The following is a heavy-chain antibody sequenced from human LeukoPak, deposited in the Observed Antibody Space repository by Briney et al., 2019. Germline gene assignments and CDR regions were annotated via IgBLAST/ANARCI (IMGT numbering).Heavy chain of an antibody. CDR1: GFTFSSYV. CDR2: LSSSGGDT. Sequence: GGSLSLSCVVSGFTFSSYVMSWVRQAPGKGLEWVSALSSSGGDTSYADSVKGRFTISRHNSKNTLYLQMSSLRAEDTAVYYCVKLSSGRIFDVWGQGTMVTVSS. D-gene: IGHD3-10*01. J-gene: IGHJ3*01. CDR3: VKLSSGRIFDV. V-gene: IGHV3-23*01.